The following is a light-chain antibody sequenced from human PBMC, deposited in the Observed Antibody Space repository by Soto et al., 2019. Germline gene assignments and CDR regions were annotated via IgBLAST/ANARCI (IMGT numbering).Light chain of an antibody. Sequence: EFVLTQSPGTLSLSPGERATLSCRANQTISNMLAWYQQKPGQAPRLLIYGASNRATGIPDRFSGSGSGTDFTLTISRLEPEDFAVYYCQQYGSPPATFGQGTRLEIK. V-gene: IGKV3-20*01. CDR2: GAS. CDR3: QQYGSPPAT. CDR1: QTISNM. J-gene: IGKJ5*01.